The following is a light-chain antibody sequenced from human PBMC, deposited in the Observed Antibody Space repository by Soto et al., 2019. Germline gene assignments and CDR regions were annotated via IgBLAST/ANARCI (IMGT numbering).Light chain of an antibody. CDR2: GAS. Sequence: EIVMTQSPATLSVSPGERATLSCRASQSVSSNLAWSQQKPGQAPRLLIYGASTRATGIPARFSGSGSGTDFTLTISRLEPEDVAVFYCQQYGSSPRAFGQGTKVDIK. J-gene: IGKJ1*01. CDR1: QSVSSN. CDR3: QQYGSSPRA. V-gene: IGKV3-15*01.